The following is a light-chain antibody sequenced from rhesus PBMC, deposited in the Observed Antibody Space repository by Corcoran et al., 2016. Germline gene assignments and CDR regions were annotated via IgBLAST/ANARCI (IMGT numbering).Light chain of an antibody. CDR1: QGINNY. CDR2: SPS. J-gene: IGKJ1*01. CDR3: QQHNSYPRT. Sequence: DIQMTQSPSSLSASVGDTVTITCRASQGINNYLAWYQQTPGKAPKPLIYSPSNLESGVPSRLCGSGSGTDFTLTISSLQPEDFAFYYCQQHNSYPRTFGQGTKVEIK. V-gene: IGKV1S14*01.